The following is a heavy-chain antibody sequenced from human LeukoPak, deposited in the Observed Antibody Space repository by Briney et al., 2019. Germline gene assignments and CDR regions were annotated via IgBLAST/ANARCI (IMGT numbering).Heavy chain of an antibody. CDR3: AREYYDSSGYYYDWFDP. CDR2: INQDGSEK. V-gene: IGHV3-7*01. CDR1: GFTFNIYW. J-gene: IGHJ5*02. Sequence: GGSLRLSCAASGFTFNIYWMSWVRQAPGKGLEWVANINQDGSEKYYVDSVKGRFTISRDNAMNSLYLQMNSLRGEDTAVYYCAREYYDSSGYYYDWFDPWGQGTLVTVSS. D-gene: IGHD3-22*01.